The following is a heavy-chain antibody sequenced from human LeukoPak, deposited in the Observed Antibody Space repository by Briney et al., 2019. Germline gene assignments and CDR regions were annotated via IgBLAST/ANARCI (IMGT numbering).Heavy chain of an antibody. V-gene: IGHV3-7*01. CDR2: MDLTGSEK. CDR1: QFTFNGTW. CDR3: AIWTSGNY. Sequence: GGSLRLSCTDSQFTFNGTWMNWVRQAPGKGLESVANMDLTGSEKRYVDSVRGRFTISKGNPGASLYLDMRSLRAEDTAIYYCAIWTSGNYWGQGTLVTVSS. D-gene: IGHD1-1*01. J-gene: IGHJ4*02.